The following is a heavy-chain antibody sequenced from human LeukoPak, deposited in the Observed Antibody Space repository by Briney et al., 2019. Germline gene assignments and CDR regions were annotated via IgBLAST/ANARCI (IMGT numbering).Heavy chain of an antibody. D-gene: IGHD1-26*01. CDR2: ISSGGSTI. J-gene: IGHJ4*02. Sequence: GGSLRLSCAASGFTFSDYYMSWIRQAPGKGLEWVSYISSGGSTIYYADSVKGRFTISRDNAKNSLYLQMNSLRAEDTAVYYCARRPSSGDFDYWGQGTLVTVSS. CDR3: ARRPSSGDFDY. V-gene: IGHV3-11*04. CDR1: GFTFSDYY.